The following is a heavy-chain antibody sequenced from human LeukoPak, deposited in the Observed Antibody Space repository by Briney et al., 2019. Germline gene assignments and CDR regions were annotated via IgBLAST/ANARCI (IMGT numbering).Heavy chain of an antibody. CDR1: GFTFSTYA. J-gene: IGHJ4*02. CDR3: ARDRHSGSYYGYFDY. Sequence: GGSLRLSCAASGFTFSTYAMSWVRQAPGKGLEWVSGLTGGGGGTSYADSVKGRFTISRDSSKNMLYLEMNSLRGEDTAVYYCARDRHSGSYYGYFDYWGLGTLVTVSS. V-gene: IGHV3-23*01. CDR2: LTGGGGGT. D-gene: IGHD1-26*01.